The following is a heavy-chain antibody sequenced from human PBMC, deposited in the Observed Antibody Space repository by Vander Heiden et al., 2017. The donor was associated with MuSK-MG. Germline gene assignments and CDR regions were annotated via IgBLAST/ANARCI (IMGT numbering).Heavy chain of an antibody. Sequence: QLQLQESGPGLVKPSEPLSLTCTVSGGSISSSSYYWGWIRQPPGKGLEWIGSIYYSGSTYYNPSLKSRVTISVDTSKNQFSLKLSSVTAADTAVYYCARVEMATIFDYWGQGTLVTVSS. CDR1: GGSISSSSYY. D-gene: IGHD5-12*01. J-gene: IGHJ4*02. V-gene: IGHV4-39*01. CDR3: ARVEMATIFDY. CDR2: IYYSGST.